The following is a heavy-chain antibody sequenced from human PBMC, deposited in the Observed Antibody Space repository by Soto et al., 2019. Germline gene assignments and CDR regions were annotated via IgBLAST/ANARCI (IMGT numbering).Heavy chain of an antibody. CDR2: ISGSGGST. D-gene: IGHD2-15*01. Sequence: VGSLRLSCAASGFTFSSDAMSWVRQARGKRLEWVSAISGSGGSTYYADSVKGRFTISRDNSKNTLYLQMNSLRAEDTAVYYCAKDGGYCSGGSCYKDYFDYWGQGTLVTVSS. CDR1: GFTFSSDA. J-gene: IGHJ4*02. CDR3: AKDGGYCSGGSCYKDYFDY. V-gene: IGHV3-23*01.